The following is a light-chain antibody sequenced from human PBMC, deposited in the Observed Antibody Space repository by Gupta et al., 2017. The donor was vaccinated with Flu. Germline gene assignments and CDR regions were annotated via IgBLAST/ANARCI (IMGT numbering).Light chain of an antibody. Sequence: SSDVGGYNYVSWYQQHPGKAPKLMIYDVSDRPSGVSNRFSGSKSGNTASLTISGLQAEDEADYYCSSYRSTSTRYVFGTGTKVTVL. CDR1: SSDVGGYNY. V-gene: IGLV2-14*04. CDR2: DVS. J-gene: IGLJ1*01. CDR3: SSYRSTSTRYV.